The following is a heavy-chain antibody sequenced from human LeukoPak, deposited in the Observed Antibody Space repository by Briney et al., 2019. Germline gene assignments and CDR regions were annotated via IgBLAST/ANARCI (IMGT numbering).Heavy chain of an antibody. CDR1: GFTFSSYW. Sequence: GGSLRLSCAASGFTFSSYWMHWVRQAPGKGLVWVSRINSDGSSTSYADSVKGRFTISRGNAKNTLCLQMNSLRAEDTAVYYCARVVKYSGSYFLDYWGQGTLVTVSS. D-gene: IGHD1-26*01. V-gene: IGHV3-74*01. CDR3: ARVVKYSGSYFLDY. CDR2: INSDGSST. J-gene: IGHJ4*02.